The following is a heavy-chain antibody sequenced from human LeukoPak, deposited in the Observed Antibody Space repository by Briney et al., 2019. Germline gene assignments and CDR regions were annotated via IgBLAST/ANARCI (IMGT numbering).Heavy chain of an antibody. CDR3: AKDERYACSN. Sequence: DSVKGRFTLSRDNSKNTLYLQMNSLRTYDTAVYYCAKDERYACSNWGQGTLVTVSS. V-gene: IGHV3-30*02. D-gene: IGHD3-16*01. J-gene: IGHJ4*02.